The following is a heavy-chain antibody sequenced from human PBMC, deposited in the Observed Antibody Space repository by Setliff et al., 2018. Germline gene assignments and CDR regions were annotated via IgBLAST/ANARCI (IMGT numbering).Heavy chain of an antibody. CDR2: LIPSLGAT. J-gene: IGHJ5*02. V-gene: IGHV1-69*13. Sequence: SVKVSCKSSGGTFSSSGITWVRQAPGQGLQWLGRLIPSLGATNDAQNFQGRVTITADESTSTGYMELRSLRSDATAVYYFARELLSPSLPLSSLGQGTQVTVSS. D-gene: IGHD3-10*01. CDR1: GGTFSSSG. CDR3: ARELLSPSLPLSS.